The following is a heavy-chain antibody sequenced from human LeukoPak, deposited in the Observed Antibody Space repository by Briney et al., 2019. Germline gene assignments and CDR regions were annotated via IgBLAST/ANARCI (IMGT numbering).Heavy chain of an antibody. Sequence: GGSLRLSCAASGFTLTTYAMYWVRQAPGKGLEWVALISHDGTNKYYADSVKGRFTLSRDTSKNTLFLQMNSLRVEDTAVYYCARVVVIRGFDYWGQGTLVTVSS. CDR3: ARVVVIRGFDY. CDR1: GFTLTTYA. CDR2: ISHDGTNK. J-gene: IGHJ4*02. D-gene: IGHD3-22*01. V-gene: IGHV3-30-3*01.